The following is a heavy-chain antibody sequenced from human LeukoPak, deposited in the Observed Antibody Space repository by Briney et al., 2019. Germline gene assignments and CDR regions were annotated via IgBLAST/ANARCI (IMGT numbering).Heavy chain of an antibody. CDR2: INPNSGGT. CDR1: GYTFTSYG. D-gene: IGHD4-11*01. Sequence: ASVKVSCKASGYTFTSYGISWVRQAPGQGLEWMGWINPNSGGTNYAQKFQGRVTMTRDTSISTAYMELSRLRSDDTAVYYCAREMTNGMDVWGQGTTVTVSS. CDR3: AREMTNGMDV. V-gene: IGHV1-2*02. J-gene: IGHJ6*02.